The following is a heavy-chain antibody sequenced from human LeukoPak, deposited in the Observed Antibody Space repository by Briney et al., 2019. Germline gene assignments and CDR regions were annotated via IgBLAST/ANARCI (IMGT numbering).Heavy chain of an antibody. J-gene: IGHJ6*03. D-gene: IGHD2-8*01. CDR2: IYSGGST. CDR1: GFTVSSHY. CDR3: ARGRVSYYYYMDV. V-gene: IGHV3-53*01. Sequence: GGSLRLSCAASGFTVSSHYMSWVRQAPGKGLEWVSVIYSGGSTYYADSVKGRFTISRDNSKNTLYLQMNSLRAEDTAVYYCARGRVSYYYYMDVWGKGTTVTVSS.